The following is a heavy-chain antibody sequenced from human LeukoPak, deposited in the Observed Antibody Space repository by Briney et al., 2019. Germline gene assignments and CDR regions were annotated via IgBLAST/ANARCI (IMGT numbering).Heavy chain of an antibody. D-gene: IGHD4-17*01. V-gene: IGHV3-33*01. CDR2: IWYDGSNK. CDR1: GFSFSNYD. J-gene: IGHJ4*02. Sequence: GRTLRLSCAASGFSFSNYDMHWVRQAPGKGLEWVAVIWYDGSNKYYADSVKGRFTISRDNSKNTLYLQMNSLRVEDTAVYYCARGDPTVTTKQNFDYWGQGTLVTVSS. CDR3: ARGDPTVTTKQNFDY.